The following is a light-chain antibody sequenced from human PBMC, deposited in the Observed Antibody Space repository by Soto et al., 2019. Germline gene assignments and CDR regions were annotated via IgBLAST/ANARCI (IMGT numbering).Light chain of an antibody. CDR2: AAS. Sequence: EVVVTQSPATLSVSPGERATLSCRASQSVSSNLAWYHQKPGQAPRLLIYAASTRATGIPAGFSGSGSGTDFILTITSLQTEDVAVYYCQQYDHWPRTFGQGTKVEIK. J-gene: IGKJ1*01. CDR3: QQYDHWPRT. CDR1: QSVSSN. V-gene: IGKV3-15*01.